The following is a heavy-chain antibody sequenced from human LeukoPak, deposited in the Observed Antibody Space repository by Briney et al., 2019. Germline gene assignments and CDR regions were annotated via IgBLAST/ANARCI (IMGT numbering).Heavy chain of an antibody. D-gene: IGHD2-15*01. CDR1: GYTFTGYY. V-gene: IGHV1-2*02. CDR2: INPNSGGT. J-gene: IGHJ5*02. CDR3: AGMGGCSGGSCYWFDP. Sequence: ASVKVSCKASGYTFTGYYMHWVRQAPGQGLEWMGWINPNSGGTNYAQKFQGRVTMTRDTSISTAYMELSRLRSDDTAVYYCAGMGGCSGGSCYWFDPWGQGTLVTVSS.